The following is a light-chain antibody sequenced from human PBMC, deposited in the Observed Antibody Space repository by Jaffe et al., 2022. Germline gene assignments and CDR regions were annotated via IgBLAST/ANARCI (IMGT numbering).Light chain of an antibody. CDR3: ATWDDSLSGWV. CDR1: SSNIVWNY. Sequence: QSVLTQPPSASGTPGQRVAISCSGNSSNIVWNYLHWYQHLPGTAPKLLIYKNDQRPSGVPDRFSGSKSGTSASLAISGLRSEDEADYYCATWDDSLSGWVFGGGTKVTVL. CDR2: KND. V-gene: IGLV1-47*01. J-gene: IGLJ3*02.